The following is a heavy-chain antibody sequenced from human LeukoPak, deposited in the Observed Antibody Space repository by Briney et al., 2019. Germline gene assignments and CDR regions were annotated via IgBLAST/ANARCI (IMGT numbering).Heavy chain of an antibody. CDR1: GASISSYY. CDR2: IYYSGGT. Sequence: SSETLSLTCSVSGASISSYYWGWIRQPPGKGLEWIGSIYYSGGTYYNPSLKSRVTISVDTSKNQFSLRLSSVTAADTAVYYCARQGEDILTGYDPLPNLSPIDYWGQGTLVTVSS. V-gene: IGHV4-39*01. CDR3: ARQGEDILTGYDPLPNLSPIDY. J-gene: IGHJ4*02. D-gene: IGHD3-9*01.